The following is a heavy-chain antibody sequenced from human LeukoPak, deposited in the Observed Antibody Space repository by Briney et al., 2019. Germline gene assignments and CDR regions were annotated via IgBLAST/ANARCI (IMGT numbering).Heavy chain of an antibody. Sequence: SETLSLTCTVSGGSISTYYWSWIRQPPGKGLEWIGYIHYSGSTNYNPSLKSRVTISVDTSKNLFSLRLTSVTATDTAVYYCARHSQHSRDLGTARNFDYWGQGTLVTVSS. CDR1: GGSISTYY. CDR3: ARHSQHSRDLGTARNFDY. J-gene: IGHJ4*02. V-gene: IGHV4-59*08. D-gene: IGHD7-27*01. CDR2: IHYSGST.